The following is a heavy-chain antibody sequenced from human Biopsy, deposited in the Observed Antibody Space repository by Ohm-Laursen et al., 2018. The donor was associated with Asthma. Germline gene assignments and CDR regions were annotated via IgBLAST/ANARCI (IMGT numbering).Heavy chain of an antibody. CDR3: ARVGYSSSWYGDYYYGMDV. J-gene: IGHJ6*02. D-gene: IGHD6-13*01. CDR2: IWYDGSNK. Sequence: SLRLSCSAPGFTFGNFWMSWGRQAPGKGLEWVAIIWYDGSNKYYADSVKGRFTISRDNSKNTLYLQMNSLRAEDTAVYYCARVGYSSSWYGDYYYGMDVWGQGTTVTVSS. CDR1: GFTFGNFW. V-gene: IGHV3-33*08.